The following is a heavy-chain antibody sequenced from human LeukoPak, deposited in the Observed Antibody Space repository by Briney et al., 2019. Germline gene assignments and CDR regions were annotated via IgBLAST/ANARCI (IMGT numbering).Heavy chain of an antibody. V-gene: IGHV4-39*01. CDR2: INYSGST. CDR3: ARYVVYGSGKYYFDY. D-gene: IGHD3-10*01. CDR1: GGSVSSTTYF. Sequence: PSETLSLTCTVSGGSVSSTTYFWSWVRQPPGKGLEWIASINYSGSTYYNPSLKSRVTISVDTSENQFSLKLSSVTAADTAVYYCARYVVYGSGKYYFDYWGQGTLVTVSS. J-gene: IGHJ4*02.